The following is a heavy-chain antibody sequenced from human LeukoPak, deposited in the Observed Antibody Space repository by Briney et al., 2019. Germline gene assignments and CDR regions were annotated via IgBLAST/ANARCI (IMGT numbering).Heavy chain of an antibody. CDR1: GFTFSSYA. CDR3: ARLGYNSYYFDY. J-gene: IGHJ4*02. V-gene: IGHV3-7*01. D-gene: IGHD5-24*01. Sequence: GSLRLSCAASGFTFSSYAMHWVRQAPGKGLEWVANIKQDGKGKYYVDSVKGRFTISRDNAKKSLYLQMDSLRAEDTAVYYCARLGYNSYYFDYWGQGTLVTVSS. CDR2: IKQDGKGK.